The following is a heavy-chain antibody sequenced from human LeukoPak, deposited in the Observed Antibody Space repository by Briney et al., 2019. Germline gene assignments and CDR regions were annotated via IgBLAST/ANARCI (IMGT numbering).Heavy chain of an antibody. CDR3: ARGESSSWFDY. J-gene: IGHJ4*02. CDR2: IYYSGST. Sequence: SETLSLTCTVSGGSISSYYWSWIRQPPGKGLEWIGYIYYSGSTNYNPSLKSRVTISVDTSKNQFSLKLSSVTAADTAVYYCARGESSSWFDYWGQGTLVTVSS. CDR1: GGSISSYY. D-gene: IGHD6-13*01. V-gene: IGHV4-59*01.